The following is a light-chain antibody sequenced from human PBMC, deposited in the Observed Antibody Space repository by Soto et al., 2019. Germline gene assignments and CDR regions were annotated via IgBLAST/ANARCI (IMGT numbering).Light chain of an antibody. Sequence: EIVMTQSPATLSVSPGERANLSFRASQSISSNLAWYQQKPGQAPRLLIYGASTRAAGIPARFSGSGSGTDFTLTITSLQSEDFGVYYCHQHNNWWTFGQGTKVDI. J-gene: IGKJ1*01. CDR3: HQHNNWWT. CDR1: QSISSN. V-gene: IGKV3-15*01. CDR2: GAS.